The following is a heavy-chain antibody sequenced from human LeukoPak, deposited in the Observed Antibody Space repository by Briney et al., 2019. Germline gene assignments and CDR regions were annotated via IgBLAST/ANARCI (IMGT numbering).Heavy chain of an antibody. J-gene: IGHJ3*02. CDR1: GFTFSSYS. D-gene: IGHD4-17*01. V-gene: IGHV3-21*01. CDR2: ISSSSSYI. Sequence: GGSLRLSCAASGFTFSSYSMNLVRQAPGKGLEWVSSISSSSSYIYYADSVKGRFTISRDNAKNSLYLQMNSLRAEDTAVYYCARCDYGDYDFAFDIWGQGTMVTVSS. CDR3: ARCDYGDYDFAFDI.